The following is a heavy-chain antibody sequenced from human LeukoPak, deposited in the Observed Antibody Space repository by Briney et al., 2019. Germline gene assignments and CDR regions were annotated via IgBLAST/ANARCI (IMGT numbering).Heavy chain of an antibody. J-gene: IGHJ4*02. Sequence: SEALSLTCTVSGGSLRSSSFYWGWIRQPPGKGLEWIGSIYYSGSTYYNPSLKSRVTISVDTSKKHFSLKLSSVTAADTAVYYCARLGGYSYGYGYWGQGTLVTVSS. CDR3: ARLGGYSYGYGY. CDR2: IYYSGST. V-gene: IGHV4-39*02. D-gene: IGHD5-18*01. CDR1: GGSLRSSSFY.